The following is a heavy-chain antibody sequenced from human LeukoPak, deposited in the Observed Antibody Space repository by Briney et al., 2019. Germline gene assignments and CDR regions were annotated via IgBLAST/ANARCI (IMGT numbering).Heavy chain of an antibody. CDR3: ARDLDTTVTMKGMDV. D-gene: IGHD4-17*01. CDR1: GFIFSNHR. Sequence: PGGSLRLSCVASGFIFSNHRMSWVRQAPGKGLEWIGRIYTSGSTNYNPSLKSRVTISIDTSKNQFSLRLTSVTAADTAVYYCARDLDTTVTMKGMDVWGKGTTVTVSS. CDR2: IYTSGST. J-gene: IGHJ6*04. V-gene: IGHV4-4*07.